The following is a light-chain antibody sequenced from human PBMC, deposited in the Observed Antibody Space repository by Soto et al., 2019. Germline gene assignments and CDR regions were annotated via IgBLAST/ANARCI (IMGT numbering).Light chain of an antibody. V-gene: IGKV3-11*01. CDR2: DAS. CDR1: QSVSSY. J-gene: IGKJ2*01. Sequence: EIVLTQSPATLSLSPGERATLSCRASQSVSSYLAWYQQKPGHAPRLLIYDASNRATGIPARFSGSGSGTDFTLTISSLEPEDFAVYYCQQRSNWSYTFGQGTKVDIK. CDR3: QQRSNWSYT.